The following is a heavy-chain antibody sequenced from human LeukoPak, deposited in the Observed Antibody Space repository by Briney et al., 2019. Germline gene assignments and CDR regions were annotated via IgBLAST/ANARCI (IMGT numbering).Heavy chain of an antibody. Sequence: GGSLRLSCAASGFTFSSYAMSWVRQAPGKGLEWVSAISGSGGSTYYADSVKGRFTISRDNSKNTLYLQMNSLRAEDTAVYYCAKGAYCGGHCYFYYYYYMDVWGKGTTVTVSS. CDR3: AKGAYCGGHCYFYYYYYMDV. J-gene: IGHJ6*03. D-gene: IGHD2-21*02. CDR1: GFTFSSYA. V-gene: IGHV3-23*01. CDR2: ISGSGGST.